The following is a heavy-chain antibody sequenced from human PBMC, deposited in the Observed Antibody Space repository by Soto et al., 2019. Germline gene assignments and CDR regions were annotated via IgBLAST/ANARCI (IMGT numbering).Heavy chain of an antibody. V-gene: IGHV3-30*18. Sequence: QVQLVESGGGVVQPGKSLSLSCAASGIAFSGCGMFWVRQTPSKGLEWVAAISSDGIQKYYADSVKGRFTISRDNSKNTLYVQMNGLTTEDTAVYYCAKNIVRGHWYFDLWGRGTLVTVSS. CDR1: GIAFSGCG. J-gene: IGHJ2*01. CDR2: ISSDGIQK. CDR3: AKNIVRGHWYFDL. D-gene: IGHD3-10*01.